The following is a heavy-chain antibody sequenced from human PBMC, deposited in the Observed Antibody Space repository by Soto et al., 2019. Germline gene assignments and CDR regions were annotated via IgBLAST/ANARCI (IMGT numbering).Heavy chain of an antibody. Sequence: GESLKISCKSSGYSFTNYWIGWVRQMPGKGLEWMGIIYPGDSDTRYSPSFQGHVAISADKSISTAYLQWSSLNASDTAMYYCGRSNVPYYWYGMDLWGQGTTVTVA. D-gene: IGHD2-8*01. J-gene: IGHJ6*01. CDR1: GYSFTNYW. CDR3: GRSNVPYYWYGMDL. V-gene: IGHV5-51*01. CDR2: IYPGDSDT.